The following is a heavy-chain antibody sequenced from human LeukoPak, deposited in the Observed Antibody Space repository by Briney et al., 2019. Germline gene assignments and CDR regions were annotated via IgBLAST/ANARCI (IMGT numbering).Heavy chain of an antibody. CDR1: GGSNSSYY. Sequence: PSETLSLXCTVSGGSNSSYYWSWIRLPAGKGLEWIGRIYTSGSTNYNPSLKSRVTMSVDTSKNQFSLKLSSVTAADTAVYYCARVRELGITIFGVPLDYWGQGTLVTVSS. CDR2: IYTSGST. J-gene: IGHJ4*02. D-gene: IGHD3-3*01. V-gene: IGHV4-4*07. CDR3: ARVRELGITIFGVPLDY.